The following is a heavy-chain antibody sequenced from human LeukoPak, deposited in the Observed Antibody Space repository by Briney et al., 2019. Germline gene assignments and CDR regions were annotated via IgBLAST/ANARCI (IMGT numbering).Heavy chain of an antibody. CDR2: IHTSSRV. Sequence: SETLSLTCTVSGDSITRGTYYWNWLRQPAGKGLEWIGRIHTSSRVNYNPSLKSRVTISIDTSRNLVSLRLTSVTAADAAVYYCARDRGNGDYGDYFDSWGQGTLVSVSS. D-gene: IGHD4-17*01. CDR1: GDSITRGTYY. J-gene: IGHJ4*02. CDR3: ARDRGNGDYGDYFDS. V-gene: IGHV4-61*02.